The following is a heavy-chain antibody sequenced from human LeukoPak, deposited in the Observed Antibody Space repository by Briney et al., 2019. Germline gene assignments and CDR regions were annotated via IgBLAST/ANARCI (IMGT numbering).Heavy chain of an antibody. CDR2: IYYSGST. CDR1: GGSVSSGDYY. Sequence: KSSETLSLTCTVSGGSVSSGDYYWSWIRQPPGKGLEWIGYIYYSGSTYYNPSLKSRVTISVDTSKNQFSLKLSSVTAADTAVYYCARAVFGAFDIWGQGTMVTVSS. J-gene: IGHJ3*02. CDR3: ARAVFGAFDI. V-gene: IGHV4-30-4*01. D-gene: IGHD3-3*01.